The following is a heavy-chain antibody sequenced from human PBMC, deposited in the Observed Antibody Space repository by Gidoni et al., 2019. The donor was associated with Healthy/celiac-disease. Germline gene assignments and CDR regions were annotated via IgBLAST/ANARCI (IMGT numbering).Heavy chain of an antibody. D-gene: IGHD3-22*01. CDR1: GFTFSSYA. Sequence: EVQLLESGGGLVQPGGSLRLSCAASGFTFSSYAMSWVRQAPGKGLEWVSAISGSGGSTYYADSVKGRFTISRDNSKNTLYLQMNSLRAEDTAVYYCAKVDDSSGYYYVPVGYWGQGTLVTVSS. CDR2: ISGSGGST. CDR3: AKVDDSSGYYYVPVGY. V-gene: IGHV3-23*01. J-gene: IGHJ4*02.